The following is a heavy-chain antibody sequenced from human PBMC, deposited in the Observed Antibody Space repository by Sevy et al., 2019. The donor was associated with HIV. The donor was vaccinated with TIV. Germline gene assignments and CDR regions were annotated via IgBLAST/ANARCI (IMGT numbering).Heavy chain of an antibody. CDR2: ISSSSNYI. J-gene: IGHJ4*02. V-gene: IGHV3-21*04. Sequence: GGSLRLSCVVSGFTFSKYPMNWVRQAPGKGLEWVSSISSSSNYIYYGDSVKGRFTISRDNAKNSLYLQMNSRRADDTAVYYCARDGGCSSTACLLYFDYWGQVTLVTVSS. CDR3: ARDGGCSSTACLLYFDY. D-gene: IGHD2-2*01. CDR1: GFTFSKYP.